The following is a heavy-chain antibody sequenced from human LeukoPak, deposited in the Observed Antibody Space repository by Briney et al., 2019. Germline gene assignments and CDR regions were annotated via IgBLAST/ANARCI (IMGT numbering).Heavy chain of an antibody. J-gene: IGHJ4*02. D-gene: IGHD1-1*01. Sequence: ASVKVSCKASGYTFTSYYIHWVRQAPGQGLEWMGLINPSGGSTNYAQKFQGRVTMTRDTSISTAYMELSSLRSEDTALYYCARGVATNYWGQGTLVTVSS. CDR1: GYTFTSYY. V-gene: IGHV1-46*01. CDR2: INPSGGST. CDR3: ARGVATNY.